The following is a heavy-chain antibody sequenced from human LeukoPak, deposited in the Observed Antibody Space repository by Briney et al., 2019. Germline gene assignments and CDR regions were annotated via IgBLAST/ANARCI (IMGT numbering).Heavy chain of an antibody. V-gene: IGHV3-53*01. CDR2: LYSGGGT. CDR3: AKEIYSTSWYYFDY. Sequence: GDSLRLSCAASGFTVSSSYMTWVRQAPGKGLEWVSVLYSGGGTYYADSLKGRFTISRDNSKNTVYLQMNNLRAEDTAVYYCAKEIYSTSWYYFDYWGQGTLVSVSS. J-gene: IGHJ4*02. D-gene: IGHD6-13*01. CDR1: GFTVSSSY.